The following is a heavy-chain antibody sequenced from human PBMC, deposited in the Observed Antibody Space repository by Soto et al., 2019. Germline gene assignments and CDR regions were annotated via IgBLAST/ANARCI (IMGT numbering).Heavy chain of an antibody. V-gene: IGHV3-74*01. CDR1: GFLFSTYW. CDR2: IKSDGSST. D-gene: IGHD2-21*01. CDR3: AIGGGDYNYFDH. J-gene: IGHJ4*02. Sequence: EVQLVESGGGLVQPGGSLRLSCAASGFLFSTYWMFWVRQVPRKGLLWVSRIKSDGSSTSYADSVKGRFTISRDNTKNTAYLPMTSLRAEDTAVYYCAIGGGDYNYFDHWGQGILVTVSS.